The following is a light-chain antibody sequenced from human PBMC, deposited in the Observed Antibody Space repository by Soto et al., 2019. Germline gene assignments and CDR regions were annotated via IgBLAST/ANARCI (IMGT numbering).Light chain of an antibody. CDR1: SSDVGRYNL. V-gene: IGLV2-23*02. CDR3: CSYAGTTTFYV. CDR2: DVT. Sequence: QSVLTQPASVSGSPGQSITISCTGTSSDVGRYNLVSCYQHHPGKAPKLIIYDVTQWPSGASNRFSGSKSGNTASLTIFGLEAEDEADYYCCSYAGTTTFYVFGTGTKGTVL. J-gene: IGLJ1*01.